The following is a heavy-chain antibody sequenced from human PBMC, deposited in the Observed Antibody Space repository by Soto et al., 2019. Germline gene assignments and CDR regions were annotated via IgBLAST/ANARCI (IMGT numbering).Heavy chain of an antibody. CDR1: GYTLTELS. CDR3: ARYVTKSSSWPYYFYY. CDR2: FDPEDGET. Sequence: ASVKVSCKVSGYTLTELSMHWVRQAPGKGLEWMGGFDPEDGETIYAQKFQGRVTMTEDTSTDTAYMELRSLTSDDTAVYYCARYVTKSSSWPYYFYYWGQGTLVTVSS. V-gene: IGHV1-24*01. J-gene: IGHJ4*02. D-gene: IGHD6-13*01.